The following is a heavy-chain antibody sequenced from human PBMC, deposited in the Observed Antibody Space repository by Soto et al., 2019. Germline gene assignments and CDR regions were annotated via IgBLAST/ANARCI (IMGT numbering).Heavy chain of an antibody. J-gene: IGHJ3*02. CDR1: GGSFRNYY. CDR3: ARLPYYDTPPVTFDI. V-gene: IGHV4-34*01. D-gene: IGHD3-22*01. Sequence: PSETLSLTCGVYGGSFRNYYWIWVRQPPGKGLEWIGEVNHSGEATYNPSLQSRVSISLDTSNNHFSLKMTSVTAADTAVYYCARLPYYDTPPVTFDIWGQGAMVTVSS. CDR2: VNHSGEA.